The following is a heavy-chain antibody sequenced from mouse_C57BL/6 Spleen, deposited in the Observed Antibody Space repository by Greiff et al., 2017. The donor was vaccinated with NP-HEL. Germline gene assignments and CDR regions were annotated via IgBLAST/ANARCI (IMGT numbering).Heavy chain of an antibody. CDR1: GFTFSDYG. V-gene: IGHV5-17*01. Sequence: EVRLVESGGGLVKPGGSLKLSCAASGFTFSDYGMHWVRQAPEKGLEWVAYISSGSSTIYYADTVKGRFTISRDNAKNTLFLQMTSLRSEDTAMYYWARNDYGSSYEFAYWGQGTLVTVSA. J-gene: IGHJ3*01. D-gene: IGHD1-1*01. CDR2: ISSGSSTI. CDR3: ARNDYGSSYEFAY.